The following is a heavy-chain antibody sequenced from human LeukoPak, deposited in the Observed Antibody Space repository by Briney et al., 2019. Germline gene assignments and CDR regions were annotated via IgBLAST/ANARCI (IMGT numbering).Heavy chain of an antibody. CDR1: GGSISSSSYY. Sequence: SETLSLTCTVSGGSISSSSYYWGWIRQPPGKGLEWIGSIYYSGSTYYNPSLKSRVTISVDTSKNQFSLKLSSVTAADTAVYYCARLPQFDPWGQGTLVTVSS. CDR3: ARLPQFDP. J-gene: IGHJ5*02. V-gene: IGHV4-39*01. CDR2: IYYSGST.